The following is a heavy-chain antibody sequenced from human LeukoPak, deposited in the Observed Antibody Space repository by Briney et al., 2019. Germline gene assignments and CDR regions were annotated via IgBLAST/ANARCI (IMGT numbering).Heavy chain of an antibody. CDR2: ISGSGGST. CDR1: GFTFSSYA. J-gene: IGHJ3*02. D-gene: IGHD3-3*01. CDR3: AKVLEMPPHAFDT. V-gene: IGHV3-23*01. Sequence: PGGSPRLSCAASGFTFSSYAMSWVRQAPGKGLEWVSAISGSGGSTYYADSVKGRFTISRDNSKNTLYLQMNSLRAEDTAVYYCAKVLEMPPHAFDTWGQGTMVTVSS.